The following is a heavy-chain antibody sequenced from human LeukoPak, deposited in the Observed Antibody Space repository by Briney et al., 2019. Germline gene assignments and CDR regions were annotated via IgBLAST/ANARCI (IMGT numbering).Heavy chain of an antibody. CDR2: IYRGGST. J-gene: IGHJ2*01. Sequence: SETLSLTCTVSGDSLGTYYWSWIRQPPGKGLEWIGYIYRGGSTSYSPSLESRVTMSIDMSKNLFSLKLTSLTAADTAVYYCARWGYSGYDYWYFDLWGRGTLVTVSS. D-gene: IGHD5-12*01. V-gene: IGHV4-59*08. CDR1: GDSLGTYY. CDR3: ARWGYSGYDYWYFDL.